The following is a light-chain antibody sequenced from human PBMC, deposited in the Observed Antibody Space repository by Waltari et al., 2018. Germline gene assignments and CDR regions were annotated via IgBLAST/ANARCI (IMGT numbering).Light chain of an antibody. Sequence: EIVMTQSPATLSVSPGERASLSCRAGQSVSNNLAWYQQKPGQAPRLLIYGASTRATAIPARFSGSGSGTEFTLTISSLQSEDFAVYYCQQYKNWPLTFGGGTKVEIK. CDR3: QQYKNWPLT. J-gene: IGKJ4*01. CDR1: QSVSNN. CDR2: GAS. V-gene: IGKV3-15*01.